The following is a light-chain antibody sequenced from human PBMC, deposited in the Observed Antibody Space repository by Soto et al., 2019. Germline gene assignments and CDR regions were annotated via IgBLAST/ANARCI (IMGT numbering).Light chain of an antibody. V-gene: IGKV3-15*01. CDR1: QSVDGY. J-gene: IGKJ5*01. CDR3: QQYHKWPPIT. Sequence: EVVMTQSLGTLSVSLGESATLSCRASQSVDGYLAWYQQKPGQAPRLLIYGASTRATGVTARFRGGGSGTEFTLTISSLQSEDSAVYYCQQYHKWPPITFGQGTRLEIK. CDR2: GAS.